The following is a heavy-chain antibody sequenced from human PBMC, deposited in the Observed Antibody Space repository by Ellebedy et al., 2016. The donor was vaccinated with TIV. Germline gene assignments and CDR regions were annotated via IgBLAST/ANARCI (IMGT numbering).Heavy chain of an antibody. J-gene: IGHJ6*03. Sequence: SETLSLXXAVYGGSFSGYYWSWIRQPPGKGLEWIGEINHSGSTNYNPSLKSRVTISVDTSKNQFSLKLSSVTAADTAVYYCARGALWCSSTSCYYYYYMDVWGKGTTVTVSS. CDR1: GGSFSGYY. CDR3: ARGALWCSSTSCYYYYYMDV. CDR2: INHSGST. V-gene: IGHV4-34*01. D-gene: IGHD2-2*01.